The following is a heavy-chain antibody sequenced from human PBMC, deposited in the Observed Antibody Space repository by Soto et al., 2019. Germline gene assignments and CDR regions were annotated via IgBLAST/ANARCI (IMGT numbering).Heavy chain of an antibody. Sequence: QVQLVESGGGVVQPGRSLRLSCAASGFTFSDYGRHWVRQAPGKGLEWVAGIWYDGRNKYYADSVKGRFTISRDNSKNSVYLQMNSLRAEDTAVYYCAKSIAVGPGWLDPWGQGTVVTVSS. V-gene: IGHV3-33*06. J-gene: IGHJ5*02. CDR3: AKSIAVGPGWLDP. D-gene: IGHD6-19*01. CDR2: IWYDGRNK. CDR1: GFTFSDYG.